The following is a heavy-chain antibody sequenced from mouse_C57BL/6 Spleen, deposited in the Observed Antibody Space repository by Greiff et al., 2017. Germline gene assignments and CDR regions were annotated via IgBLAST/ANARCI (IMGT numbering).Heavy chain of an antibody. CDR2: IDPSDSYT. D-gene: IGHD2-4*01. Sequence: VQLQQSGAELVMPGASVKLSCKASGYTFTSYWMHWVKQRPGQGLEWIGEIDPSDSYTNYNQKFKGKSTLTVDKSSSPAYMQLSSLTSEDSAVYYCARIYYDYEFDYWGQGTTLTVSS. CDR3: ARIYYDYEFDY. J-gene: IGHJ2*01. CDR1: GYTFTSYW. V-gene: IGHV1-69*01.